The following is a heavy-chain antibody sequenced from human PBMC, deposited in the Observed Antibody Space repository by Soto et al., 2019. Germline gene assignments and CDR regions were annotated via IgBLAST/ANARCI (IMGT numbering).Heavy chain of an antibody. J-gene: IGHJ4*02. CDR1: GYTFTSYG. D-gene: IGHD6-19*01. V-gene: IGHV1-18*04. CDR3: ARDIASGWYQRGGY. Sequence: ASVKVSCKASGYTFTSYGISWVRQAPGQGLEWMGWISANNGNTNYAQKLQGRVTMTTDTSTSTAYMELRSLRSDDTAVYYCARDIASGWYQRGGYWGQGTLVTVSS. CDR2: ISANNGNT.